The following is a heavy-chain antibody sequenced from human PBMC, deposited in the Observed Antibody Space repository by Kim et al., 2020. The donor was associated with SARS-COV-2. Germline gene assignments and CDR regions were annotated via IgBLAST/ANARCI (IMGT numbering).Heavy chain of an antibody. CDR1: GFTFDDYA. CDR3: AKDDFKHYYDSSGYLEQFTHAFDI. D-gene: IGHD3-22*01. J-gene: IGHJ3*02. Sequence: GGCLRLSCAASGFTFDDYAMHWVRQAPGKGLEWVSGISWNSGSIGYADSVKGRFTISRDNAKNSLYLQMNSLRAEDTALYYCAKDDFKHYYDSSGYLEQFTHAFDIWGQGTMVTVSS. V-gene: IGHV3-9*01. CDR2: ISWNSGSI.